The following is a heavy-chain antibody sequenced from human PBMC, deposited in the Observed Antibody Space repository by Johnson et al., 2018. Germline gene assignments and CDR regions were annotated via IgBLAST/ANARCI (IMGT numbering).Heavy chain of an antibody. CDR1: GFTFNRYS. D-gene: IGHD4-23*01. CDR2: ISSSSRTI. V-gene: IGHV3-48*02. J-gene: IGHJ6*02. Sequence: VQLVESGGGLVQPGGSLRLSCTASGFTFNRYSMNWVRQAPGKGLEWISYISSSSRTIYYADSVKGRFTISRDNAKNSLFLLMNSLRDEDTAVDYCARDGQAKYGGNSYYYGRGVWGQGTTVTVSS. CDR3: ARDGQAKYGGNSYYYGRGV.